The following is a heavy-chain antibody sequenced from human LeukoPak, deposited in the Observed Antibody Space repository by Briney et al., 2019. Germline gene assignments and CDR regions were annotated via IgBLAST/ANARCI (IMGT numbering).Heavy chain of an antibody. J-gene: IGHJ4*02. Sequence: PGGSLRLSCAASGFTFSSYGMSWVRQAPGKGLEWVSGISGSGVSTYYADSVKGRFTISRDNAKNSLYLQMNSLSAEDTGVYYCARDLYPGYWGQGTLVTVSS. CDR3: ARDLYPGY. D-gene: IGHD3-16*01. CDR2: ISGSGVST. V-gene: IGHV3-23*01. CDR1: GFTFSSYG.